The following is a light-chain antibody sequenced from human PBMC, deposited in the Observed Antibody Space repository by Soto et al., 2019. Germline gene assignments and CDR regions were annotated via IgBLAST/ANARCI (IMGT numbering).Light chain of an antibody. CDR2: AAS. CDR3: QQYYSYPIT. V-gene: IGKV1-8*01. Sequence: IQMTQSPSSLSASTGGRVTITCRASQGISSYLAWYQQKPGKAPKLLIYAASTLQSGVPSRFSGSGSGTDFTLTISCLQSEDFATYYCQQYYSYPITFGQGTRLEIK. CDR1: QGISSY. J-gene: IGKJ5*01.